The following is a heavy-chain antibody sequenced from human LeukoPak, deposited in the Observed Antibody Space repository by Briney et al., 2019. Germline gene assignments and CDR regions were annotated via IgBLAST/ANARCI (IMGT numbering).Heavy chain of an antibody. V-gene: IGHV1-2*02. CDR1: GYTFTGYY. D-gene: IGHD3-16*01. CDR2: INPNSGGT. J-gene: IGHJ3*02. Sequence: ASVKVSCKASGYTFTGYYMHWVRQAPGQGLEWMGWINPNSGGTNYAQKFQGRVTMTRDTSIGTAYMELRRLRSDDTAVYYCARDRGRGGLISAFDIWGQGTMVTVSS. CDR3: ARDRGRGGLISAFDI.